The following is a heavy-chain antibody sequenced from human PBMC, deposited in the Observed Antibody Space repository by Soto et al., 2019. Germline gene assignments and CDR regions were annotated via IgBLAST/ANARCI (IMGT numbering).Heavy chain of an antibody. V-gene: IGHV3-23*01. J-gene: IGHJ3*01. CDR1: GFTFRSFT. Sequence: PGGSLRLSCAASGFTFRSFTMNWVRQAPGKGLEWVSGISASGGRTYYADSVKGRFTISRDNSKNTMYLQMNSLRVEDTAVYKCAKDWDLLRAFDLWGQGTMVTVSS. CDR3: AKDWDLLRAFDL. CDR2: ISASGGRT. D-gene: IGHD1-26*01.